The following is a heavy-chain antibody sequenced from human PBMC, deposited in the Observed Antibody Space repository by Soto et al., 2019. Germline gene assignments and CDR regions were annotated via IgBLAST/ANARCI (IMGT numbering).Heavy chain of an antibody. D-gene: IGHD5-12*01. J-gene: IGHJ2*01. CDR3: ARGGNPPNVDIVATIWWYFDL. V-gene: IGHV1-3*01. Sequence: ASVKVSCKASGYTFTSYAMHWVRQAPGQRLEWMGWINAGNGNTKYSQKFQGRVTITRDTSASTAYMELSSLRSEDTAVYYCARGGNPPNVDIVATIWWYFDLWGRGTLVPVSS. CDR2: INAGNGNT. CDR1: GYTFTSYA.